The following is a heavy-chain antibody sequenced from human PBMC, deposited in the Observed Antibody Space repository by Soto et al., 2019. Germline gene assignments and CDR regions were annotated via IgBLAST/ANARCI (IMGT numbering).Heavy chain of an antibody. CDR2: IIPIFGTA. D-gene: IGHD1-20*01. CDR1: GGTFSSYA. CDR3: ARGLRRITGTYNWFDP. J-gene: IGHJ5*02. V-gene: IGHV1-69*06. Sequence: QVQLVQSGAEVKKPGSSVKVSCKASGGTFSSYAISWVRQAPGQGLEWMGGIIPIFGTANYAQKFQGRVTITADKSTSTAYLELSSLRAEDTAVYYCARGLRRITGTYNWFDPWGQGTLVTVSS.